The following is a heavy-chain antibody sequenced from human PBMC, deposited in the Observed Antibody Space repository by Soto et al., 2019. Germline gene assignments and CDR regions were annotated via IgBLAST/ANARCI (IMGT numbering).Heavy chain of an antibody. CDR2: ISWNSGSI. CDR1: GFTFDDYA. J-gene: IGHJ3*02. CDR3: AKDHYYDSSGYLGGDAFDI. D-gene: IGHD3-22*01. Sequence: EVQLVESGGGLVQPGRSLRLSCAASGFTFDDYAMHWVRQAPGKGLEWVSGISWNSGSIGYADSVKGRFTISRDNAKNYLYLQMNSLRAEDTALYYCAKDHYYDSSGYLGGDAFDIWGQGTMVTVSS. V-gene: IGHV3-9*01.